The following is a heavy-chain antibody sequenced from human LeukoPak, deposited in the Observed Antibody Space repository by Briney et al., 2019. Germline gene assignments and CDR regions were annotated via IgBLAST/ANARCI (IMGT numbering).Heavy chain of an antibody. D-gene: IGHD2-2*01. V-gene: IGHV1-18*01. CDR3: ARDRGPSYCSSTTCRTLDW. J-gene: IGHJ4*02. CDR2: ISAYNGNT. CDR1: GYTFTSYG. Sequence: GASVKVSCKASGYTFTSYGISWVRQAPGQGLEWMGWISAYNGNTNYAQKLQGRVTMTTDTSTSTAYMELRSLTSGDTAVYYCARDRGPSYCSSTTCRTLDWWGQGTLVTVSS.